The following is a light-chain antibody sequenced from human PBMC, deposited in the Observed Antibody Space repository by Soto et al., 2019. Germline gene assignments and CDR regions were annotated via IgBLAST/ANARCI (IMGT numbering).Light chain of an antibody. J-gene: IGKJ1*01. Sequence: EIVLTQSPGTLSLSPGERATLSCRASQSVSSSHLAWYQQKPGQAPRLLIYSASSRATGIPDRFSGSGSGTDFTLTISRLEPEDFAVYYCQRYDSFRTFGQGTKVDIK. CDR1: QSVSSSH. CDR2: SAS. CDR3: QRYDSFRT. V-gene: IGKV3-20*01.